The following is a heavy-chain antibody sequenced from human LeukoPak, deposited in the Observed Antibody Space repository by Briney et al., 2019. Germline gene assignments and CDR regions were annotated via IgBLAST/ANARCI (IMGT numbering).Heavy chain of an antibody. V-gene: IGHV4-39*01. CDR1: GGSIRNSSFY. CDR3: QSRFLEWLLDY. D-gene: IGHD3-3*01. CDR2: IYYGGYT. J-gene: IGHJ4*02. Sequence: SETLSLTCAVSGGSIRNSSFYWGWIRQPPGKGLEWIGSIYYGGYTYYNPSLKSRVTISVDTSKNQFSLKLSSVTAADTAIYYCQSRFLEWLLDYWGQGTLVTVSS.